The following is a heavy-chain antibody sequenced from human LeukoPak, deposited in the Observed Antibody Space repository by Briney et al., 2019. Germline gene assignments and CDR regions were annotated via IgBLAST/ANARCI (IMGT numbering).Heavy chain of an antibody. V-gene: IGHV3-33*01. Sequence: GRSLRLSCAASGFTFSSYGMHWVRQAPGKGLEWVAVIWYDGSNKYYADSVKGRFTISRDNSKNTLYLQMNSLRAEDTAVYYCARTPPGYSSGWYDYWGQGTLVTVSS. CDR1: GFTFSSYG. CDR2: IWYDGSNK. D-gene: IGHD6-19*01. CDR3: ARTPPGYSSGWYDY. J-gene: IGHJ4*02.